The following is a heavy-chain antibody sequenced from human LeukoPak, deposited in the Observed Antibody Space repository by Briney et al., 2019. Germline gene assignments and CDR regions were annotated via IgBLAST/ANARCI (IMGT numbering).Heavy chain of an antibody. Sequence: SGGSLRLSCAASGFTFSSYSMNWVRQAPGKGLEWVSSISSSSSYIYYADSVKGRFTISRDNAKNSLYLQMNSLRAEDTAVYYCARTGDYDFWSGYYFYYYYYMDVWGKGTTVTVSS. CDR1: GFTFSSYS. CDR2: ISSSSSYI. CDR3: ARTGDYDFWSGYYFYYYYYMDV. V-gene: IGHV3-21*01. J-gene: IGHJ6*03. D-gene: IGHD3-3*01.